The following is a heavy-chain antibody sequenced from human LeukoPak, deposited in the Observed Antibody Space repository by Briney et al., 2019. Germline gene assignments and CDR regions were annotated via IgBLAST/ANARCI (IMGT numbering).Heavy chain of an antibody. Sequence: GESLRLSCAASGFTLSSYAMNWVRQAPGKGLEWVSAISSSGGSTYYADSVKGRFTISRDNSKSTLYLQMNSLRAEDTAVYYCAKEPRRNYYDSSGYLVYWGQGTLVTVPS. D-gene: IGHD3-22*01. CDR3: AKEPRRNYYDSSGYLVY. V-gene: IGHV3-23*01. CDR1: GFTLSSYA. J-gene: IGHJ4*02. CDR2: ISSSGGST.